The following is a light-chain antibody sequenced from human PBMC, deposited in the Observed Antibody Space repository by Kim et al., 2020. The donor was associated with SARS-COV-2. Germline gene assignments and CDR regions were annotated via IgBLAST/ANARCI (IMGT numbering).Light chain of an antibody. CDR3: NSRDSSGNRV. V-gene: IGLV3-19*01. CDR1: SLRSYY. Sequence: ELTQDPAVSVALGQTVRTTCQGDSLRSYYASWYQQKPGQAPVLVIYGKNNRPSGIPDRFSGSSSGNTASLTITGAQAEDEADYYFNSRDSSGNRVFGGG. J-gene: IGLJ3*02. CDR2: GKN.